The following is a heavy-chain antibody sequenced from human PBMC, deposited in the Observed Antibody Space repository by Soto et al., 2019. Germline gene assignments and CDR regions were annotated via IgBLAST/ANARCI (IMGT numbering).Heavy chain of an antibody. CDR2: IIPIFGTA. CDR1: GGTFSSYA. V-gene: IGHV1-69*12. J-gene: IGHJ6*02. Sequence: QVQLVQSGAEVKKPGSSVKVSCKASGGTFSSYAISWVRQAPGQGLEWMGGIIPIFGTANYAQKFQGRVTITADESTSTAYRELSSLRSEDTAVYYCARDGSGPNIYGMDVWGQGTTVTVSS. D-gene: IGHD3-3*01. CDR3: ARDGSGPNIYGMDV.